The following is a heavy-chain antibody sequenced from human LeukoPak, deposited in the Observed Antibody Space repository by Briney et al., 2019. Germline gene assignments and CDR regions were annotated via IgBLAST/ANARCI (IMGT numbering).Heavy chain of an antibody. CDR1: GGSVSSYY. V-gene: IGHV4-59*02. CDR3: ARELRVAATYWFDP. CDR2: IYYSGST. Sequence: SETLSLTCTVSGGSVSSYYWSWIRQPPGKGLEWIGDIYYSGSTNDNPSLKSRVTMSVDTSTNQFSLELSSVTAADTAVYYCARELRVAATYWFDPWGQGTLVTVSS. D-gene: IGHD2-15*01. J-gene: IGHJ5*02.